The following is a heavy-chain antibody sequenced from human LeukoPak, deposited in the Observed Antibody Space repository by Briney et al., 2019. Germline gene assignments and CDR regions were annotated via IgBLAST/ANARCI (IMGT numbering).Heavy chain of an antibody. Sequence: ASVKVSCKASGYTFTGYYMHWVRQAPGQGLEWMGWINPNSGGTNYAQKFQGRVTMTRDTSISTAYMELSRLRSDDTAVYYCARSVYDFWSGYYTLTYYYYYMDVWGKGTTVTVSS. V-gene: IGHV1-2*02. CDR2: INPNSGGT. D-gene: IGHD3-3*01. CDR1: GYTFTGYY. CDR3: ARSVYDFWSGYYTLTYYYYYMDV. J-gene: IGHJ6*03.